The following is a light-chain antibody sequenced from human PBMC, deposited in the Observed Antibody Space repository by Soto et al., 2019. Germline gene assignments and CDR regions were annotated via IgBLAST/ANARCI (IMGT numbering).Light chain of an antibody. J-gene: IGLJ1*01. CDR3: AAWDDSLNAYV. V-gene: IGLV1-44*01. CDR1: KFNIWTNT. CDR2: RND. Sequence: VLSPAPPASGTPRQRVTISFFWSKFNIWTNTVNLFQPLPGPAPRFLIFRNDQRPSGVPDRFSGSKSGTSSSLAISGLQSEDDADYYCAAWDDSLNAYVFGTGTKVTVL.